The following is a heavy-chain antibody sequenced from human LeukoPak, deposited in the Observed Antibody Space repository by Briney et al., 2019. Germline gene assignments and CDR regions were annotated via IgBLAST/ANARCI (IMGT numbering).Heavy chain of an antibody. CDR1: GFTFSSCA. V-gene: IGHV3-23*01. CDR2: ISGSGAET. D-gene: IGHD1-26*01. Sequence: GGSLRLSCAASGFTFSSCAMSWVRQAPGKGLEWVSAISGSGAETYYADSVQGRCTISRDNSKSTLYLQMNSLRAEDTAVYYCARGGSYLSAFDIWGQGTMVTVSS. CDR3: ARGGSYLSAFDI. J-gene: IGHJ3*02.